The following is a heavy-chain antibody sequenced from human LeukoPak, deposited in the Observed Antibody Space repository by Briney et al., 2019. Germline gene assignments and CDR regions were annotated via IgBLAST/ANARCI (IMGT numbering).Heavy chain of an antibody. CDR1: GLIFSNYA. Sequence: GGSLRLSCAASGLIFSNYALMWVRQAPGKGLEWVSSITGRGDETFYADSVKGRFSLSRDNSKNMLYLQMYSLGAEDTAIYYCAKGAAAGLVDWFDPWGQGTLVTVSS. J-gene: IGHJ5*02. CDR3: AKGAAAGLVDWFDP. CDR2: ITGRGDET. D-gene: IGHD6-13*01. V-gene: IGHV3-23*01.